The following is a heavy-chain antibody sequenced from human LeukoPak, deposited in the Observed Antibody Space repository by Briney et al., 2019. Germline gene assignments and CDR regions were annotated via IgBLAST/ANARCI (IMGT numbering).Heavy chain of an antibody. CDR3: ARDRGTWNDDGFDY. D-gene: IGHD1-1*01. CDR1: GGSISSYY. J-gene: IGHJ4*02. V-gene: IGHV4-4*07. CDR2: IYISGST. Sequence: SETMSLTCTVSGGSISSYYWSWIRQPAGKGLEWIGRIYISGSTNYNPSLKSRVTMSVDTSKNQFSLKLSSVTAADTAVYYCARDRGTWNDDGFDYWGQGTLVTVSS.